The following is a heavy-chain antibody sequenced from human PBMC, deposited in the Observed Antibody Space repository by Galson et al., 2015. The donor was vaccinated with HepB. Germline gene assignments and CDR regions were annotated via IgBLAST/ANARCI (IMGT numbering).Heavy chain of an antibody. J-gene: IGHJ4*02. Sequence: SLRLSCAASGFSISDHFMDWVRQAPGKRLDWVGRARDKAYDYTTEYAASVKGRFTISRDDSKNSLYLQMNSLKSEDTAVYYCARGYCSGARCPDEKKAFDYWGQGTLVAVSS. V-gene: IGHV3-72*01. CDR3: ARGYCSGARCPDEKKAFDY. D-gene: IGHD2-15*01. CDR2: ARDKAYDYTT. CDR1: GFSISDHF.